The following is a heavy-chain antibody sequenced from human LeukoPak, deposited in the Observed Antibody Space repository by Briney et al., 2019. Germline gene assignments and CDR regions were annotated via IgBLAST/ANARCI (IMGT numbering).Heavy chain of an antibody. Sequence: SETLSLTCTVSGGSISNYYWSWMRQSPGKGLEWIGYIYYSGSTNYNPSLKSRVTISEDTSKTQFSLKLSSVTAADTAVYYCAGRCSITRCPPYYFYYYGMDVWGQGTTVTVSS. CDR2: IYYSGST. D-gene: IGHD2-2*01. CDR1: GGSISNYY. CDR3: AGRCSITRCPPYYFYYYGMDV. V-gene: IGHV4-59*08. J-gene: IGHJ6*02.